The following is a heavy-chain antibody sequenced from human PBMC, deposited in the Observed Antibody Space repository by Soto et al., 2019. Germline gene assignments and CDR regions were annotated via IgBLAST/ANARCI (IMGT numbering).Heavy chain of an antibody. CDR2: IYYSGST. D-gene: IGHD6-25*01. V-gene: IGHV4-59*01. CDR3: ARPHGGSSGGHNWFDP. CDR1: GGSISSYY. Sequence: SETLSLTCTVPGGSISSYYWSWIRQPPGKGLEWMGYIYYSGSTSYSPSLKSRVTISVDTSKNQFSLKLSSVTAADTAVYYCARPHGGSSGGHNWFDPWGQGTLVTVSS. J-gene: IGHJ5*02.